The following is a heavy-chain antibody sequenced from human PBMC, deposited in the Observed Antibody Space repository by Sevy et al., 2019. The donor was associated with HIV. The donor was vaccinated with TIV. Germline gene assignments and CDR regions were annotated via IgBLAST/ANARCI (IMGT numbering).Heavy chain of an antibody. CDR1: GFTFSSYG. J-gene: IGHJ6*02. CDR2: IWYDGSNK. V-gene: IGHV3-33*01. D-gene: IGHD2-15*01. Sequence: GGSLRLSCAASGFTFSSYGMHWVRQAPGKGLEWVAVIWYDGSNKYYADSVKGRFTISRDNSKNTLYLQMNSLRAEDTAVYYCARDRQENGYCSGGSCYWGPYYYYGMDVWGQGTTVTVSS. CDR3: ARDRQENGYCSGGSCYWGPYYYYGMDV.